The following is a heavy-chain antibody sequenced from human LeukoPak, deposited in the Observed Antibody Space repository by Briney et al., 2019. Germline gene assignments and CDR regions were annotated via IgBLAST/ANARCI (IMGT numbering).Heavy chain of an antibody. CDR1: GYTFTGYY. J-gene: IGHJ3*02. D-gene: IGHD1-26*01. CDR2: INPNSGGT. CDR3: ARGVFPRAIAEWDRGGAFDI. V-gene: IGHV1-2*02. Sequence: ASVKVSCKASGYTFTGYYMHWVRQAPGQGLEWMGWINPNSGGTNYAQKFQGRVTMTRDTSISTAYMELSRLRPDDTAVYYCARGVFPRAIAEWDRGGAFDIWGQGTMVTVSS.